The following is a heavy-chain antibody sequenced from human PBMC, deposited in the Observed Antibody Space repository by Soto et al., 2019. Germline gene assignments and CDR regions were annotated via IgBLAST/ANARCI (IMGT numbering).Heavy chain of an antibody. J-gene: IGHJ6*03. D-gene: IGHD3-3*02. CDR2: IYHSGST. CDR3: AREPRRVGIRYYYMDV. CDR1: SGSISSSNW. Sequence: QVQLQESGPGLVKPSGTLSLTCAVSSGSISSSNWWSWVRQPPGKGLEWIGEIYHSGSTNYNPTLKSRVTISVDKSKNQFSLKLSSVTAADTAVYYCAREPRRVGIRYYYMDVWGKGTTVTVSS. V-gene: IGHV4-4*02.